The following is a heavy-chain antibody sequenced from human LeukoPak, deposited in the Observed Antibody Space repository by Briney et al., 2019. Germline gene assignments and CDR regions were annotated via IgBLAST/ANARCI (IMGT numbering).Heavy chain of an antibody. D-gene: IGHD3-10*01. J-gene: IGHJ4*02. CDR1: GDSMTSSNHY. Sequence: PSETLSLTCTVSGDSMTSSNHYWVWIRQPPGKGLEWIGSIYYGRSTYYNPSLKSRVTISQDTSKNQFSLKVSSVTAADTAVYYCARDRHYYGSGRPSYFDYWGQGTLVTVSS. CDR2: IYYGRST. V-gene: IGHV4-39*07. CDR3: ARDRHYYGSGRPSYFDY.